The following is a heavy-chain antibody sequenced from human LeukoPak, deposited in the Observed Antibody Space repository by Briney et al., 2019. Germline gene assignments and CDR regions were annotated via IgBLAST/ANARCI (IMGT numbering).Heavy chain of an antibody. D-gene: IGHD5-18*01. J-gene: IGHJ4*02. CDR2: IYSGGST. Sequence: PGGSLRLSCAAYGFTVSSNYMSWVRQAPGKGLEWVSVIYSGGSTYYADSVKGRFTISRDNSKNTLYLQMNSLRAEDTAVYYCARESGTAPSFDYWGQGTLVTVSS. CDR3: ARESGTAPSFDY. V-gene: IGHV3-53*01. CDR1: GFTVSSNY.